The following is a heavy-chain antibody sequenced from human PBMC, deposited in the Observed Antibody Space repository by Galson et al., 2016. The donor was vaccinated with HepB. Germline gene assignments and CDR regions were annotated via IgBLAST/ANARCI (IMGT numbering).Heavy chain of an antibody. CDR2: IKYDSSEK. CDR3: ARDLYCRGYTCNGGNWYFDL. CDR1: GFTLSSYW. Sequence: SLRLSCAASGFTLSSYWMSWVRQAPGKGLEWVANIKYDSSEKYYVDSVKGRFTISRDNAKNSLHLQMTSLRAEDTSTYYCARDLYCRGYTCNGGNWYFDLWGQGKMVIVSS. J-gene: IGHJ3*01. V-gene: IGHV3-7*01. D-gene: IGHD1-20*01.